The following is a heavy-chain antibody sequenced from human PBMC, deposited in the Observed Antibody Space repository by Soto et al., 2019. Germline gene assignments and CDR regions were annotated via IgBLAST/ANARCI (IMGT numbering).Heavy chain of an antibody. CDR2: ISSSSSYI. Sequence: GGSLRLSCAASGFTFSSYSMNWARQAPGKGLEWVSSISSSSSYIYYADSVKGRFTISRDNAKNSLYLQMNSLRAEDTAVYYCARGSRVRGVIILHYYYYGMDVWGQGTTVTV. D-gene: IGHD3-10*01. CDR1: GFTFSSYS. J-gene: IGHJ6*02. CDR3: ARGSRVRGVIILHYYYYGMDV. V-gene: IGHV3-21*01.